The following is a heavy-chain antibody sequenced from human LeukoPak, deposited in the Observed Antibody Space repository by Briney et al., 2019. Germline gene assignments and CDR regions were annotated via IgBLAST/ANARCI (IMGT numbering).Heavy chain of an antibody. CDR1: GFAFSDYW. CDR2: INQDGSQT. J-gene: IGHJ4*02. D-gene: IGHD5-12*01. V-gene: IGHV3-7*01. Sequence: GGSLRLSCTASGFAFSDYWMSWVRQAPGKGLEWLANINQDGSQTSYVDSVRGRFTVSRDNAKNSLYLQMNSLRADDTAVYYCARDSSPGYSGYDWVYWGRGTLVTVSS. CDR3: ARDSSPGYSGYDWVY.